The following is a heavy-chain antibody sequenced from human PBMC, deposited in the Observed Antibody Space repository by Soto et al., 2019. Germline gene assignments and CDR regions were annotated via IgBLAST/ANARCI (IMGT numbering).Heavy chain of an antibody. CDR3: ARTFGGHLYSFDF. Sequence: PGESLKISCKGSGYSFTSYWISWVRQMPGKGLEWMGRIDPSDSYTNYSPSFQGHVTISADKSISTAYLQWSSLKASDTAIYYCARTFGGHLYSFDFWGQRTLVTVSS. J-gene: IGHJ4*02. D-gene: IGHD3-16*01. CDR2: IDPSDSYT. V-gene: IGHV5-10-1*01. CDR1: GYSFTSYW.